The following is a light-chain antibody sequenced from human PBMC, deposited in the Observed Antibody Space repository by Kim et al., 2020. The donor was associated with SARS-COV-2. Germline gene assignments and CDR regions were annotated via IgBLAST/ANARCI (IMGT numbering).Light chain of an antibody. V-gene: IGLV2-14*03. CDR2: DVS. J-gene: IGLJ2*01. Sequence: GQSITISCTGTSSDVGGYNYVSWYQQHPGKAPKLMIYDVSNRPSGVSNRFSGSKSGITASLTISGLQAEDEADYYCSSYTSSSTRVFGGGTQLTVL. CDR1: SSDVGGYNY. CDR3: SSYTSSSTRV.